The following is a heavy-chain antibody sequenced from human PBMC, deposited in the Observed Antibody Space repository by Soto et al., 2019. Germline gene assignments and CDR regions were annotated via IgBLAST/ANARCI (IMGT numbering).Heavy chain of an antibody. CDR3: AREAAAVFDY. J-gene: IGHJ4*02. CDR1: KFAFSSSS. D-gene: IGHD6-13*01. CDR2: ISYDESEK. Sequence: SLTLSLVASKFAFSSSSLHWVRQAPGKGLEWVASISYDESEKYNTDSVKGRFTISRDNAKNTLYLQMNSLRAEDTAVYYCAREAAAVFDYWGQGTLVTVSA. V-gene: IGHV3-33*05.